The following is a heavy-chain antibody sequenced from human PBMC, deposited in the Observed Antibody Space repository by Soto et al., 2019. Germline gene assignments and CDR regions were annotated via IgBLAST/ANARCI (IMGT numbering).Heavy chain of an antibody. Sequence: ASVKFSCKASGYTFTSYDINWVRQATGQGLECMGWMNPNSGNTGYAQKFQGRVTMTRXTXXSXXXMXLXXLRXEXTAVYYCARDMHAGFTHYFDPWGQGTLVTAPQ. J-gene: IGHJ5*02. CDR3: ARDMHAGFTHYFDP. D-gene: IGHD1-26*01. CDR1: GYTFTSYD. CDR2: MNPNSGNT. V-gene: IGHV1-8*01.